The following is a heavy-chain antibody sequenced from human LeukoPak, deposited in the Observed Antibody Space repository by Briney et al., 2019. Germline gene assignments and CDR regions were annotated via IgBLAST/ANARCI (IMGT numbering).Heavy chain of an antibody. Sequence: GGSLRLSCAAPGFTFDDYAMHWVRQAPRKGLEWVSGISWNSGSIGYADSVKGRFTISRDNAKNSLYLQMNSLRAEDTALYYCAKGSTAAVAGFSYYFDYWGQGTLVTVSS. J-gene: IGHJ4*02. CDR3: AKGSTAAVAGFSYYFDY. CDR2: ISWNSGSI. CDR1: GFTFDDYA. D-gene: IGHD6-19*01. V-gene: IGHV3-9*01.